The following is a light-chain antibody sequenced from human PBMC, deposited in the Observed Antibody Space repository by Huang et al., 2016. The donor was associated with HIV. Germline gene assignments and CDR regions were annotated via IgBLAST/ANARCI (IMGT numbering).Light chain of an antibody. CDR1: QDISNY. V-gene: IGKV1-33*01. J-gene: IGKJ2*01. CDR2: DAS. CDR3: QQYDNLHT. Sequence: DIQMTQSPSSLSASVGDRVTITCQASQDISNYLNWYQQKPGKAPKLLIYDASNLEKGVPSRFSGSRSGTHFTFTINNLQPEDIATYYCQQYDNLHTFGQGTKLEIK.